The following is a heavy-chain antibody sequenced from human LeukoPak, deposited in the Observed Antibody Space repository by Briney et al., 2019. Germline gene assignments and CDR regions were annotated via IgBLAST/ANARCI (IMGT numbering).Heavy chain of an antibody. Sequence: GGSLRLSCAASGFTFSSYSMNWVRQAPGKGLEWVSSISSSSSYIYYADSVKGRFTISRDNAKNSLYLQMNSLRAEDTAVYYCARAVPSTYYYDSSGYPDYWGQGTLVTVSS. J-gene: IGHJ4*02. CDR2: ISSSSSYI. D-gene: IGHD3-22*01. CDR1: GFTFSSYS. CDR3: ARAVPSTYYYDSSGYPDY. V-gene: IGHV3-21*01.